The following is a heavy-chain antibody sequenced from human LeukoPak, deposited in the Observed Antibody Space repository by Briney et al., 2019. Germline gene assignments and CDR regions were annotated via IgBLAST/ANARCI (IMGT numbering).Heavy chain of an antibody. CDR2: IYYSGST. CDR1: GVSISSSSNY. J-gene: IGHJ6*03. CDR3: ARLGVGYNFGYPYYYYMDV. V-gene: IGHV4-39*01. D-gene: IGHD5-18*01. Sequence: SETLSLTCTVSGVSISSSSNYWGWIRQPPGKGLEWIGHIYYSGSTYYNSSLKSRVTISVDTSKNQLSQELRSVTAADTAVYYCARLGVGYNFGYPYYYYMDVWGKGTTVTVSS.